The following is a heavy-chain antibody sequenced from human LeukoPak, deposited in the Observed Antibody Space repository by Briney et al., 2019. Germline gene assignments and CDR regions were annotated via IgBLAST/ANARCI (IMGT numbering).Heavy chain of an antibody. CDR1: GGSISSGGYS. CDR3: ARGGVGPTTNWFDP. V-gene: IGHV4-30-2*01. D-gene: IGHD1-26*01. J-gene: IGHJ5*02. Sequence: SQTLSLTCAVSGGSISSGGYSWSWIRQPPGEGLEWIGYIYHTGSTYYNPSLASRVTISVDRSKNQFSLRLTSVTAADTAVFYCARGGVGPTTNWFDPWGQGTLVTVSS. CDR2: IYHTGST.